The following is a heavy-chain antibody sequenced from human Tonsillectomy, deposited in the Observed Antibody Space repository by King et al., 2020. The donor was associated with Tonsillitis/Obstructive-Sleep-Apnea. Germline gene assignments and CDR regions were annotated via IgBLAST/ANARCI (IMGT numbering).Heavy chain of an antibody. CDR1: GGSFNGYY. CDR3: ARGVAVAPRPYYMDV. CDR2: INHSGST. D-gene: IGHD6-19*01. Sequence: VQLQQWGAGLLKPSETLSLTCAVYGGSFNGYYWSWIRQPPGKGLEWIGEINHSGSTSYNPSLKSRVTISVDTSKNQFSLKLSSVTAADTAVYYCARGVAVAPRPYYMDVWGRGTTVTVSS. V-gene: IGHV4-34*01. J-gene: IGHJ6*03.